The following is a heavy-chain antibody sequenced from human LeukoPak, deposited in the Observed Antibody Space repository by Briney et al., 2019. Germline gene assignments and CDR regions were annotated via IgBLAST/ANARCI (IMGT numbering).Heavy chain of an antibody. J-gene: IGHJ4*02. CDR2: ISSSSSYI. CDR3: ARGGNPFDY. Sequence: GGSLRLSCAVSGFTFSSYSMNWVRQAPGKGLEWVSSISSSSSYIYYADSVKGRSTISRDNTKNSLYLQMNSLRVEDTAVYYCARGGNPFDYWGQGTLVTVSS. V-gene: IGHV3-21*01. CDR1: GFTFSSYS.